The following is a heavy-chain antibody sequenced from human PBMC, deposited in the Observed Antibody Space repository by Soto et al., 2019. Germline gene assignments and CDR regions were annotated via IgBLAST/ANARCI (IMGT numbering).Heavy chain of an antibody. J-gene: IGHJ3*02. V-gene: IGHV3-23*01. CDR1: GFTFSSYA. CDR3: AKDREEIVVVVAPDAFDI. D-gene: IGHD2-15*01. CDR2: ISGSGGST. Sequence: GGSLRLSCAASGFTFSSYAMSWVRQAPGKGLEWVSAISGSGGSTYYADSVKGRFTISRDNSKNTLYLQMNSLRAEDTAVYYCAKDREEIVVVVAPDAFDIWGQGTMVTVSS.